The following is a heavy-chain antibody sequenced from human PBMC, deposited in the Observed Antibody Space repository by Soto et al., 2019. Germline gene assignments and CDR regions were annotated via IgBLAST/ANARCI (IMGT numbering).Heavy chain of an antibody. CDR3: ARDRARNKNYCSSTSCYFYYYYYGMDV. Sequence: RLSCAASGFTFSSYAMHWVRQAPGKGLEWVAVISYDGSNKYYADSVKGRFTISRDNSKNTLYLQMNSLRAEDTAVYYCARDRARNKNYCSSTSCYFYYYYYGMDVWGQGTTVTVSS. CDR1: GFTFSSYA. V-gene: IGHV3-30-3*01. D-gene: IGHD2-2*01. J-gene: IGHJ6*02. CDR2: ISYDGSNK.